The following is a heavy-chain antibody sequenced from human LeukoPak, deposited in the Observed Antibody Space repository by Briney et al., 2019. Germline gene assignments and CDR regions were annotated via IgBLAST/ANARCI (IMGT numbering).Heavy chain of an antibody. CDR3: AREGVAGTYGMDV. CDR2: IYSGGST. Sequence: QAGGSLRLSCAASGFTVSSNYISWVRQAPGKGLEWVSLIYSGGSTYYADSVKGRFTISRDNSKNTLYLQMSSLRPEDTAVYYCAREGVAGTYGMDVWGQGTTVTVSS. CDR1: GFTVSSNY. D-gene: IGHD6-19*01. V-gene: IGHV3-66*01. J-gene: IGHJ6*02.